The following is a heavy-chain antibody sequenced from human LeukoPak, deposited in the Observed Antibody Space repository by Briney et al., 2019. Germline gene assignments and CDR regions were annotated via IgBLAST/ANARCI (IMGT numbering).Heavy chain of an antibody. D-gene: IGHD3-9*01. V-gene: IGHV3-21*05. Sequence: KPGRSLRLSCAASGFTFSSYSMNWVRQAPGKGLEWVSYISSSSSYTNYADSVKGRFTISRDNAKNSLYLQMNSLRAEDTAVYYCARGGELRYFDCFGFDIWGQGTMVTVSS. CDR2: ISSSSSYT. CDR3: ARGGELRYFDCFGFDI. J-gene: IGHJ3*02. CDR1: GFTFSSYS.